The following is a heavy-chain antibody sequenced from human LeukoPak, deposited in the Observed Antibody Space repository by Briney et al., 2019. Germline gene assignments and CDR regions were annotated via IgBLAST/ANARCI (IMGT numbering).Heavy chain of an antibody. Sequence: PSETLSLTCTVSGGSISSSSYYWGWIRQPPGKGLEWIGSIYYSGSTYYNPSLKSRVSISLDTSDNQFSLKVHSVTAADTAVYYCARGASFDSWGQGTLVIVSS. CDR2: IYYSGST. CDR1: GGSISSSSYY. J-gene: IGHJ4*02. CDR3: ARGASFDS. V-gene: IGHV4-39*07.